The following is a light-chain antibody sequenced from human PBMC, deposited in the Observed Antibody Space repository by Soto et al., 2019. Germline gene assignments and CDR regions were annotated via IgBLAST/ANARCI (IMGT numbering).Light chain of an antibody. CDR2: QDS. Sequence: SYELTQPTSVSVSPGQTASITCSGDKLGDKYACWYQQKPGQSPELVIYQDSKRPSGIPERFSGSNSGNTATLTVGGTQAMDEADYYSQAWDSSTVVFGGGTKLTVL. CDR3: QAWDSSTVV. J-gene: IGLJ2*01. V-gene: IGLV3-1*01. CDR1: KLGDKY.